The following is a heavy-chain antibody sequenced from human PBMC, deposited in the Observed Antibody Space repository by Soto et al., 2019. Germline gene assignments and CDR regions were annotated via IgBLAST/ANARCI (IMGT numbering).Heavy chain of an antibody. CDR2: IYWDDDK. Sequence: QITLKEAGPTLVKPTQTLTLTCTFSGFSLSTSGEGVGWIRQPPGKALEWLALIYWDDDKRYSPSLKSRVTITKDTSQNQVVLTMTNVDRVDTATYYCAHSYNDILTGYYAYYFDYWGQGTLVTVSS. J-gene: IGHJ4*02. D-gene: IGHD3-9*01. CDR1: GFSLSTSGEG. V-gene: IGHV2-5*02. CDR3: AHSYNDILTGYYAYYFDY.